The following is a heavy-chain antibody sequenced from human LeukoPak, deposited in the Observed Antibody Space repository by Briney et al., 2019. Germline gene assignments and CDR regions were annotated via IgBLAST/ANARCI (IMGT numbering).Heavy chain of an antibody. V-gene: IGHV3-53*01. Sequence: GGSLRLSCAASGFTVSSNYMSWVRQAPGKGLEWVSAIYSGGSTNYADSVRGRFTISRDNSKNTLYLQMNSLRDEDTAVYYCAVVTPLPGYWGQGTLVTVSS. D-gene: IGHD4-23*01. CDR2: IYSGGST. J-gene: IGHJ4*02. CDR3: AVVTPLPGY. CDR1: GFTVSSNY.